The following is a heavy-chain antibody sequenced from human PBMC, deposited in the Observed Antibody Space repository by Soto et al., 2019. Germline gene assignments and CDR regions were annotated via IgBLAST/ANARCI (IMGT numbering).Heavy chain of an antibody. CDR2: ISYDGSNK. CDR3: SREYSSGWPEVSYYYYCLDV. Sequence: QVQLVESGGGVVQPGRSLRLSCAASGFTFSSYAMHWVRQAPGKGLEWVAVISYDGSNKYYADSEKGRFTISRDNTKNTLYLQMNRLRAEDTAVYSCSREYSSGWPEVSYYYYCLDVWGHGTTVTVSS. D-gene: IGHD6-19*01. CDR1: GFTFSSYA. V-gene: IGHV3-30-3*01. J-gene: IGHJ6*02.